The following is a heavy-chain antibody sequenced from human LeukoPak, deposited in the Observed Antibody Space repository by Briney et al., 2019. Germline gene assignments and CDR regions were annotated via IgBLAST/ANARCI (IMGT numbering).Heavy chain of an antibody. Sequence: GASVKVSCKASGGTFSSYAISWVRRAPGQGLEWMGGIIPIFGTANYAQKFQGRVTITADESTSTAYMELSSLRSEDTAVYYCARGAGVRVVTIFGVDGGAFDIWGQGTMVTVSS. CDR1: GGTFSSYA. J-gene: IGHJ3*02. V-gene: IGHV1-69*13. D-gene: IGHD3-3*01. CDR2: IIPIFGTA. CDR3: ARGAGVRVVTIFGVDGGAFDI.